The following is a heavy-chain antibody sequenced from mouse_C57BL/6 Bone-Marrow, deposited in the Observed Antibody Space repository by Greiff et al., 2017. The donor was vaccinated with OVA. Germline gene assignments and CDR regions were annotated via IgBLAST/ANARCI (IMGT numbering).Heavy chain of an antibody. J-gene: IGHJ1*03. CDR1: GFSLTSYG. Sequence: VQGVESGPGLVQPSQSLSITCTVSGFSLTSYGVHWVRQSPGKGLEWLGVIWSGGSTDYNAAFISRLSISKDNSKSQVFFKMNSLQADDTAIYYCARKGWLLPYWYFDVWGTGTTVTVSS. V-gene: IGHV2-2*01. D-gene: IGHD2-3*01. CDR3: ARKGWLLPYWYFDV. CDR2: IWSGGST.